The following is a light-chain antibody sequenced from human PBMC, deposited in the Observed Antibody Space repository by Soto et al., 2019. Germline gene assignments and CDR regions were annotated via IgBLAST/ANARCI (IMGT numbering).Light chain of an antibody. CDR1: GSDIATFNY. CDR2: DNN. CDR3: GTWDNSLSAVV. Sequence: QSALTQPASMSGSPGQSITISCTGSGSDIATFNYVSWYQQYPGKAPKLLIYDNNQRPSEIPDRFSGSKSGTSATLDITGLQTGDEAFYYCGTWDNSLSAVVFGGGTKLTVL. J-gene: IGLJ2*01. V-gene: IGLV1-51*01.